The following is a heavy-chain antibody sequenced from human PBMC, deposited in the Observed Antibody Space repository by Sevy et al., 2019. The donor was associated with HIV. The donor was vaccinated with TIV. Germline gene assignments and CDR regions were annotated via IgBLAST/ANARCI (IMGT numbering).Heavy chain of an antibody. D-gene: IGHD3-10*01. V-gene: IGHV6-1*01. J-gene: IGHJ6*02. CDR1: GDSVSSNSAA. CDR2: TYYRSKWYN. CDR3: ARGPEGSGSPYYYYYYGMDV. Sequence: KQSQTLSLTCAISGDSVSSNSAAWNWIRQSPSRGLEWLGRTYYRSKWYNDYAVSVKSRITINPDTSKNQFSLQLNSVTPEDTAVYYCARGPEGSGSPYYYYYYGMDVWGQGTTVTVSS.